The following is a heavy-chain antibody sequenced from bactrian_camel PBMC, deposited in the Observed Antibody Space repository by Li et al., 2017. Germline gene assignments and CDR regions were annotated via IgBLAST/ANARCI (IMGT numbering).Heavy chain of an antibody. CDR3: VRQGWASSDYSDNY. D-gene: IGHD4*01. CDR2: ITASGTT. J-gene: IGHJ4*01. CDR1: GFPFSANH. Sequence: VQLVESGGGLAQPGGSLRLSCVASGFPFSANHMIWVRQPPGKKLEWVSSITASGTTSYSNSVRGRFTISRDNAKNTLYLQLDSLSTEDTAVYYCVRQGWASSDYSDNYRGQGTQVTVS. V-gene: IGHV3S40*01.